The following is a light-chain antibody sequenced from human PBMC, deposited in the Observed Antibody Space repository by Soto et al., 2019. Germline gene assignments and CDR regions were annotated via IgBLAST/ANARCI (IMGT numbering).Light chain of an antibody. CDR2: GAS. CDR3: QQYGSSPLSIS. J-gene: IGKJ5*01. Sequence: EIVLTQSPATLSLSPGERATLSCMASQSASNNYLAWYHQQPGQAPKLPIYGASSMATGLPDRFIGSGSESVVTLLISRLKPEDFAVYYCQQYGSSPLSISCGQGTRIEI. V-gene: IGKV3-20*01. CDR1: QSASNNY.